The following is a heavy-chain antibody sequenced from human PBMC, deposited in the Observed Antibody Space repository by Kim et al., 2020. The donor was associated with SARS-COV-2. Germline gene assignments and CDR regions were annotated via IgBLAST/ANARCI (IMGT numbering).Heavy chain of an antibody. CDR3: ARDRGAYYYDSSGRDY. Sequence: GGSLRLSCAASGFTFRSYGMHWVRQAPGKGLEWVADIWYDGSNKYYADSVKGRFTISRDNSKNTLYLQMNSLRAEDTAVYYCARDRGAYYYDSSGRDYWGQGTLVTVSS. CDR1: GFTFRSYG. J-gene: IGHJ4*02. D-gene: IGHD3-22*01. V-gene: IGHV3-33*01. CDR2: IWYDGSNK.